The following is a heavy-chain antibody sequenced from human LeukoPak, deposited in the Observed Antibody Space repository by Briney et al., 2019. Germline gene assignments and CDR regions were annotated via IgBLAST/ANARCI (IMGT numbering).Heavy chain of an antibody. CDR3: ARASSLTTGDY. D-gene: IGHD1-14*01. J-gene: IGHJ4*02. Sequence: PGGSLRLSCAASGFTFSSYAMHWVRQAPGKGLEYVSAISSNGGSTYYANSVKGRFTISRDNSKNTLYLQMGSLRAEDTAVYYCARASSLTTGDYWGQGTLVTVSS. V-gene: IGHV3-64*01. CDR2: ISSNGGST. CDR1: GFTFSSYA.